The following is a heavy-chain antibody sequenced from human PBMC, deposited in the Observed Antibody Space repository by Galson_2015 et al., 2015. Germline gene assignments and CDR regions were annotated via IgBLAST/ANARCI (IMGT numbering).Heavy chain of an antibody. CDR1: GYSFTSYW. J-gene: IGHJ3*02. D-gene: IGHD2-21*02. V-gene: IGHV5-51*01. CDR3: ARGVVVVTAGGYAFDI. CDR2: IYPGDSDT. Sequence: QSGAEVKKPGESLTISCKGSGYSFTSYWIGWVRQMPGKGLEWIGIIYPGDSDTRYSPSFQGQVTISADKSISTAYLQWSSLKASDTAMYYCARGVVVVTAGGYAFDIWGQGTMVTVSS.